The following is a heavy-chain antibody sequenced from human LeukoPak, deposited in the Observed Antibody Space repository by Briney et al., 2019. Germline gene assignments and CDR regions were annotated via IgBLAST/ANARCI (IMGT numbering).Heavy chain of an antibody. Sequence: PSETLSLTCTVSGGSISSGSYYWSWIRQPAGKGLEWIGRIYTSGSTYYNRSLKSRVTISVDTSKNQFSLKLSSVTAADTAVYYCARHLTGTTCRFDYWGQGTLVTVSS. CDR1: GGSISSGSYY. V-gene: IGHV4-61*02. CDR2: IYTSGST. J-gene: IGHJ4*02. CDR3: ARHLTGTTCRFDY. D-gene: IGHD1-20*01.